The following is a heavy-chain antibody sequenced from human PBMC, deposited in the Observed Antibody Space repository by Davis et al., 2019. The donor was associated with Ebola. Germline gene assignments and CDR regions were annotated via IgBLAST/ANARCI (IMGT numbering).Heavy chain of an antibody. CDR1: GGTFSSYT. J-gene: IGHJ5*02. Sequence: SVKVSCKASGGTFSSYTITWVRQAPGQGLEWMGWVIPIFGTANYAQKFQGRVTITADESTSTAYMELSSLRSEDTAMYFCARVRTGYYFDSSDSPSWFDPWGQGTLVTVSS. V-gene: IGHV1-69*13. D-gene: IGHD3-22*01. CDR2: VIPIFGTA. CDR3: ARVRTGYYFDSSDSPSWFDP.